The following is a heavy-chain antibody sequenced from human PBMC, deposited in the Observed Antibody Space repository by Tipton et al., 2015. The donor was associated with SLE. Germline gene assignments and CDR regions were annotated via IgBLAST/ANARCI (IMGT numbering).Heavy chain of an antibody. CDR3: AKDLDRPTTVNLPGRVDY. CDR1: GFNFRFCL. V-gene: IGHV3-23*01. J-gene: IGHJ4*02. D-gene: IGHD4-17*01. Sequence: SLRLPCAASGFNFRFCLMTWVRQAPGKGLEWVSTISDSGGFTYYADSVKGRFTISRDNSKNALFLEMNSLRAEDTAVYYCAKDLDRPTTVNLPGRVDYWGQGALVTVSS. CDR2: ISDSGGFT.